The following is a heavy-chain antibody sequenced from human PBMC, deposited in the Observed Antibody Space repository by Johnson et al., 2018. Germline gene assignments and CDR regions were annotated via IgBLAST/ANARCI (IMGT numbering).Heavy chain of an antibody. D-gene: IGHD2-8*01. J-gene: IGHJ3*01. Sequence: VQLVQSGAEVKKPGESLKISCKGSGYSFSTYWIAWVRQMPGKGLEWMGIMYPGDSDTRYSPYFQGQVTISADKSISTTYLHWSSLKASDTAIYYCARSNWDAFDVWGQGTMVTVSS. CDR1: GYSFSTYW. CDR3: ARSNWDAFDV. CDR2: MYPGDSDT. V-gene: IGHV5-51*01.